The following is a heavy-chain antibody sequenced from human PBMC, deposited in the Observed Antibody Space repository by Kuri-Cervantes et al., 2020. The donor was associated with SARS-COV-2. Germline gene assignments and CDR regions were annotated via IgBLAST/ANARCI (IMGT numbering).Heavy chain of an antibody. CDR1: GESFSGYY. D-gene: IGHD3-3*01. Sequence: SETLSLTCAFYGESFSGYYWNWIRQTPGKGLEWIGEVNHRGSTNYNPSRKSRVTMSVDTSRNQFSLKLSSVTAADTAGYYCARQTSGYITSAHQYWGQATLVTVSS. CDR3: ARQTSGYITSAHQY. CDR2: VNHRGST. V-gene: IGHV4-34*01. J-gene: IGHJ1*01.